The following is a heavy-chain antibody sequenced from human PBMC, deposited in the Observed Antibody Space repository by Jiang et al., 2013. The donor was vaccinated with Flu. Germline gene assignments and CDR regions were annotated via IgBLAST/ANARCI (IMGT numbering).Heavy chain of an antibody. J-gene: IGHJ3*02. CDR2: IFSNDEK. Sequence: KPTQTLTLTCTVSGFSLSNARMGVSWIRQPPGKALEWLAHIFSNDEKSYSTSLKSRLTISKDTSKSQVVLTMTNMDPVDTATYYCARGYTTGWYLAPYAFDIWGQGTMVTVSS. D-gene: IGHD6-19*01. V-gene: IGHV2-26*01. CDR1: GFSLSNARMG. CDR3: ARGYTTGWYLAPYAFDI.